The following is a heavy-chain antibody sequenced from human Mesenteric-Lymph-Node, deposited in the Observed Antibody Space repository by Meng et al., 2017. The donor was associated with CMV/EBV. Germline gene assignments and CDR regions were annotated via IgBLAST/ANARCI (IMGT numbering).Heavy chain of an antibody. CDR1: GFTFSRYW. Sequence: GESLKISCAASGFTFSRYWMHWVRQAPGKGLEWVSYISSGGSTIYYADSVKGRFTISRDNAKNSLYLQVNSLRAEDTAVYYCARGNCSNTRCSSGGFDYWGQGTLVTVSS. D-gene: IGHD2-2*01. CDR2: ISSGGSTI. CDR3: ARGNCSNTRCSSGGFDY. V-gene: IGHV3-48*03. J-gene: IGHJ4*02.